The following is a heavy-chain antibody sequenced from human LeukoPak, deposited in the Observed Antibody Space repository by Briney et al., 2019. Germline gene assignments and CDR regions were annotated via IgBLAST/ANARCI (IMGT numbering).Heavy chain of an antibody. V-gene: IGHV1-46*01. CDR3: ARDRRELRRLDAFNI. CDR1: GYTFTNFH. Sequence: GASVKVSCKASGYTFTNFHIHWVRQAPGQGLEWMGIINPSGGSTRYAQKFQGRVIMTRDTSTTTVYMDLHRLTSEDAAVYYCARDRRELRRLDAFNIWGQGTMVTVSS. D-gene: IGHD1-26*01. CDR2: INPSGGST. J-gene: IGHJ3*02.